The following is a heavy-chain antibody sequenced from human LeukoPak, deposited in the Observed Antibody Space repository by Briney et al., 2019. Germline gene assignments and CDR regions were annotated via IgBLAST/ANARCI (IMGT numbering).Heavy chain of an antibody. V-gene: IGHV3-23*01. Sequence: HPGVSLRLSCAASGFTFSSYAMSWVRQAPGKGLEWVSAISGSGGSTYYADSVKGRFTISRDNSKNTLYLQMNSLRAEDTAVYYCAKDRVSSSLSNYWGQGTLVTVSS. CDR1: GFTFSSYA. D-gene: IGHD6-13*01. CDR3: AKDRVSSSLSNY. J-gene: IGHJ4*02. CDR2: ISGSGGST.